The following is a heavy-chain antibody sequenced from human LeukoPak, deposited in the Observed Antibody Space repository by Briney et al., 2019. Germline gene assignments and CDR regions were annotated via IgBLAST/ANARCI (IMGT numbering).Heavy chain of an antibody. Sequence: PSETLSLTCTGSGVSISSYYWSWIRQPPGKGLKWIGYIYYSGSTNYNTSLKSRVTISVDTSKNQFSLKLSSVTAADTAVYYCARASRSGRYYLPPNYFDYWGQGTLVTVSS. D-gene: IGHD1-26*01. J-gene: IGHJ4*02. CDR1: GVSISSYY. CDR3: ARASRSGRYYLPPNYFDY. CDR2: IYYSGST. V-gene: IGHV4-59*01.